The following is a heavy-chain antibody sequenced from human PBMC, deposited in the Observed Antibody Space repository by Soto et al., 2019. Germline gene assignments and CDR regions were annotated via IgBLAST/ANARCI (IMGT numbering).Heavy chain of an antibody. Sequence: GGSLRLSCAASGFTFSTYGMHWVRQAPGKGLEWVALISQDGSNKYYADSVKGRFTISRDNAKSSLYLQMTSLRAEDTAVYHCAKSLSAIPGDSWGQGTLVTVSS. CDR2: ISQDGSNK. CDR1: GFTFSTYG. J-gene: IGHJ4*02. D-gene: IGHD2-2*01. CDR3: AKSLSAIPGDS. V-gene: IGHV3-30*18.